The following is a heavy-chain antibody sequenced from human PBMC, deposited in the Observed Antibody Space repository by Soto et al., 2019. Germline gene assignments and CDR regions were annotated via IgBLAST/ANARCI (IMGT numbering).Heavy chain of an antibody. Sequence: ASVKVSCKASGYTFTSYGISWVRQAPGQGLEWMGWISAYNGNTNYAQKLQGRVTMTTDTSTSTAYMELRSLRSDDTAVYYCARDPFKGYYQNNWFDPWGQGTLVTVSS. D-gene: IGHD3-22*01. CDR3: ARDPFKGYYQNNWFDP. CDR2: ISAYNGNT. V-gene: IGHV1-18*01. J-gene: IGHJ5*02. CDR1: GYTFTSYG.